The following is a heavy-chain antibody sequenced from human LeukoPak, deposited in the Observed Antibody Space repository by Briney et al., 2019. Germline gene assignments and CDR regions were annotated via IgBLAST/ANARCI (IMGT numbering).Heavy chain of an antibody. CDR1: GFTFSTYG. V-gene: IGHV3-30*18. CDR3: AKDAPPAALDYYFDY. D-gene: IGHD6-13*01. CDR2: ISYDGSKK. J-gene: IGHJ4*02. Sequence: GTSLRLSCTASGFTFSTYGMHWVRQAPGKGLEWVAVISYDGSKKDYADSVKGRFTISRDNSKNTLYLQMNSLGAEDTAVYYCAKDAPPAALDYYFDYWGQGTLVTVSS.